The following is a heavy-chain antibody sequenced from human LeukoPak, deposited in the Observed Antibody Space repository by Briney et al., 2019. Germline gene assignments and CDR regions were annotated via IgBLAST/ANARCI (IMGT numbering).Heavy chain of an antibody. CDR1: GCSISGYY. V-gene: IGHV4-59*01. CDR2: IHYSGST. D-gene: IGHD6-19*01. J-gene: IGHJ5*02. Sequence: PSETLPLTRPVSGCSISGYYWSWLRQPPAQGLAWIGYIHYSGSTNYTPSLKGRVTISQDMSKNYFPLKLNSMTAADTAVYYCAREGQWLPDWFDLWGQGTMVTVSS. CDR3: AREGQWLPDWFDL.